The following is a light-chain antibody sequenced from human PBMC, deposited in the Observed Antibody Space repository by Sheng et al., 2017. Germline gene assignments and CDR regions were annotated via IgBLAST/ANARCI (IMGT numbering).Light chain of an antibody. CDR1: QGISNY. J-gene: IGKJ4*01. V-gene: IGKV1-27*01. CDR3: QKXNSALVT. CDR2: AAS. Sequence: DIQMTQSPSSLSASVGDRVTITCRASQGISNYLAWYQQKPGKVPKLLIYAASALQSGGPISVQWQWIWDRFSLSPSAALQPEDVATYYCQKXNSALVTFGGGPRWRSN.